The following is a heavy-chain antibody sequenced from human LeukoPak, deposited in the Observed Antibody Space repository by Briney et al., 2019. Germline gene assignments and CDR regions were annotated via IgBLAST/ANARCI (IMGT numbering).Heavy chain of an antibody. D-gene: IGHD2-8*02. CDR2: ISPSGGST. Sequence: ASVKVSCKASGYTFTSHYMHWVRQAPGQGLEWMGIISPSGGSTSYAQKFQGRVTMTRDTSTSTVYMELSSLRSEDTAVYYCARDRVAYWSPFDIWGQGTMVTVSS. V-gene: IGHV1-46*03. CDR3: ARDRVAYWSPFDI. J-gene: IGHJ3*02. CDR1: GYTFTSHY.